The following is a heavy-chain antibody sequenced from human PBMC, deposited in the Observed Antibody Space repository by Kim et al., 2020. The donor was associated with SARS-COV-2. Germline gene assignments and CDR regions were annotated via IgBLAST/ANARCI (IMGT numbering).Heavy chain of an antibody. CDR3: ARAEHSVLDS. V-gene: IGHV7-4-1*02. J-gene: IGHJ5*01. Sequence: ASVKVSCKASGYTFTYHAMNWVRQAPGQGLEWMGWINTNTGNSMYAQGFTGRFVFSLDTSVSTAYLQINSLKAEDTAVYFCARAEHSVLDSWGQATLLT. CDR1: GYTFTYHA. CDR2: INTNTGNS.